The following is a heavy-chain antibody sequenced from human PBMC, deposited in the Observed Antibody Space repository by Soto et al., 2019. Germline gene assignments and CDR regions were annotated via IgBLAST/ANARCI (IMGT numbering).Heavy chain of an antibody. CDR2: IYYSGST. D-gene: IGHD1-26*01. Sequence: PSETLSLTCTVSGGSISSSSYFWGWIRQPPGKGLEWIGSIYYSGSTYYNPSLRSRVSMSVDTSKNHFSLKMNSVTPADTAVYYCARDSGSGSLWGQGTLVTVSS. CDR1: GGSISSSSYF. CDR3: ARDSGSGSL. J-gene: IGHJ1*01. V-gene: IGHV4-39*02.